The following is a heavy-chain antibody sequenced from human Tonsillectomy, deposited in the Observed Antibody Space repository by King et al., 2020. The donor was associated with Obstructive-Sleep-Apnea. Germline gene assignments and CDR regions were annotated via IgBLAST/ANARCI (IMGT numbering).Heavy chain of an antibody. V-gene: IGHV4-59*01. J-gene: IGHJ5*02. Sequence: VQLQESGPGLVKSSETLSLTCAVSGASISSYYCNWVRQPPGKGLEWIGNIFYSGRIKYNPSLKSRVSISVDTSKNQFSLNLSSVTAADTAVYYCAREGYSTEANWFDHWGQGTLVTVSS. CDR2: IFYSGRI. CDR3: AREGYSTEANWFDH. CDR1: GASISSYY. D-gene: IGHD1-26*01.